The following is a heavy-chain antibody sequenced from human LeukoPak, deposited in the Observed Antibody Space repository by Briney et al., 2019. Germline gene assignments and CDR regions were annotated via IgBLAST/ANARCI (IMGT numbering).Heavy chain of an antibody. Sequence: GGSLRLSCAASGFTFSSSAMSWVRQAPGKGLEWVSAISGSGDSTYYGDSVKGRFTISRDNSKNTLYLQMNSLRAEDTAVYYCAKTRPLDSSSWSHGDYWGQGTLVTVSS. D-gene: IGHD6-13*01. CDR3: AKTRPLDSSSWSHGDY. CDR1: GFTFSSSA. CDR2: ISGSGDST. V-gene: IGHV3-23*01. J-gene: IGHJ4*02.